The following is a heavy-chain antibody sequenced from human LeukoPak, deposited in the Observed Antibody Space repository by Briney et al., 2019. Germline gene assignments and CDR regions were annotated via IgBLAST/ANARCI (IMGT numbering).Heavy chain of an antibody. CDR3: AKDIGSYYDY. J-gene: IGHJ4*02. CDR2: IQYDGSKK. CDR1: GGTFSSNG. D-gene: IGHD3-10*01. Sequence: PGGSLRLFCVASGGTFSSNGMHWVRQAPGRGLEWVTFIQYDGSKKYYADSVKGRFTISRDNSKNTLYLEMNSLRAEDTAVYYCAKDIGSYYDYWGQGILVTVSS. V-gene: IGHV3-30*02.